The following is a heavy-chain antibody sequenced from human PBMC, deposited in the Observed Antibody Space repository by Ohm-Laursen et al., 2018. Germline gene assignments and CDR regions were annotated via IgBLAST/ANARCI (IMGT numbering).Heavy chain of an antibody. J-gene: IGHJ4*02. D-gene: IGHD6-19*01. CDR2: IRSKANSYAT. CDR3: TRQGYSSGWNSFDY. Sequence: SLRFSCAASGFTFSGSAMHWVRQASGKGLEWVGRIRSKANSYATAYAASVKGRFTISRDDSKNTAYLQMNSLKTEDTAVYYCTRQGYSSGWNSFDYWGQGTLVTVSS. V-gene: IGHV3-73*01. CDR1: GFTFSGSA.